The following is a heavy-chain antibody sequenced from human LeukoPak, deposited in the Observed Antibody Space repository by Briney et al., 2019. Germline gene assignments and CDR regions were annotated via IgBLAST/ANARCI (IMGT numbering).Heavy chain of an antibody. V-gene: IGHV4-4*07. CDR2: ISTSENT. CDR3: ARDHGLASAWFDP. J-gene: IGHJ5*02. Sequence: PSETLSLTGTVSGDSMNSYFWTWIRQPAGKGLEWIGRISTSENTNYNPSLKSRVTMSIDTSKNQFSLKLSSVTAADTAVYYCARDHGLASAWFDPWGQGTLVTVSS. CDR1: GDSMNSYF. D-gene: IGHD6-13*01.